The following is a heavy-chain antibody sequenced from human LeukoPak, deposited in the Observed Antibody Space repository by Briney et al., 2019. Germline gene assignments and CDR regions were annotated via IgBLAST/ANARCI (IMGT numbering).Heavy chain of an antibody. V-gene: IGHV4-39*01. CDR3: ARLTPYSGSPLDDY. CDR1: GGSISSISNY. J-gene: IGHJ4*02. CDR2: VSYSGST. Sequence: SETLSLTCTVSGGSISSISNYWGWIRQPQGKGLEYIGSVSYSGSTYYNPSLKSRVTMSADTSKNQFSLKLSSVTAADSAVYYCARLTPYSGSPLDDYWGQGTLVTVSS. D-gene: IGHD1-26*01.